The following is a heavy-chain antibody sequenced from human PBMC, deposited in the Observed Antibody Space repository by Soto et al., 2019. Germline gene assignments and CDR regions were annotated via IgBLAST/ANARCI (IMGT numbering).Heavy chain of an antibody. CDR1: GFTFSSYG. Sequence: LRLSCAASGFTFSSYGMHWVRHAPGKGLEWVAVIWYDGSNKYYADSVKGRFTISRDNSKNTLYLQMNSLRAEDTAVYYCARDLGIVGATEYYYGMDVWGQGTTVTVSS. J-gene: IGHJ6*02. D-gene: IGHD1-26*01. V-gene: IGHV3-33*01. CDR3: ARDLGIVGATEYYYGMDV. CDR2: IWYDGSNK.